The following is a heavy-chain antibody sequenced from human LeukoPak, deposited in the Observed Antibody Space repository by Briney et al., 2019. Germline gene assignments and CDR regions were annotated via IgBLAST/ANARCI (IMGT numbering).Heavy chain of an antibody. CDR3: ARRLYCSSTSCRQDREGLFDY. CDR1: GGSFSGYY. V-gene: IGHV4-34*01. D-gene: IGHD2-2*01. Sequence: SETLSLTCAVYGGSFSGYYWSWIRQPPGKGLEWIGEINHSGSTNYNPSLKSRVTISVDTSKNQFSLKLSSVTAADTAVYYCARRLYCSSTSCRQDREGLFDYWGQGTLVTVSS. CDR2: INHSGST. J-gene: IGHJ4*02.